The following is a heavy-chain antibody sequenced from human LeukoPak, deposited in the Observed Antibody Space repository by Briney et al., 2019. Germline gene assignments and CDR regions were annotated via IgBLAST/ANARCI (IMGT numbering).Heavy chain of an antibody. D-gene: IGHD5-12*01. V-gene: IGHV4-59*01. Sequence: SETLSLTCTVSGVSISSYYWSWIRQPPGKGLEWIGYIYYSGSTNYNPSLKSRVTISVDTSKNQFSLKLSSVTAADTAVYYCARDMRSGYDYLTDAFDIWGQGTMVTVSS. CDR1: GVSISSYY. CDR2: IYYSGST. CDR3: ARDMRSGYDYLTDAFDI. J-gene: IGHJ3*02.